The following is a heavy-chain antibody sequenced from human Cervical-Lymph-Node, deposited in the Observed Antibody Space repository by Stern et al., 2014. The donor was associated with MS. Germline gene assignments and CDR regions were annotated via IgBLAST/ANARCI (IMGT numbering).Heavy chain of an antibody. Sequence: EVQLLESGVEVKKPGESLKISCKGSGYNFTTYWIGWVRQMPGKGLEWMGIIYPGDSDIRYIPSFQGQVTISAAKSIRTAHLQWNSLKAWDPAMYYCARLVMTGAFDIWGQGTMVTASS. CDR2: IYPGDSDI. CDR3: ARLVMTGAFDI. J-gene: IGHJ3*02. D-gene: IGHD2-21*02. CDR1: GYNFTTYW. V-gene: IGHV5-51*03.